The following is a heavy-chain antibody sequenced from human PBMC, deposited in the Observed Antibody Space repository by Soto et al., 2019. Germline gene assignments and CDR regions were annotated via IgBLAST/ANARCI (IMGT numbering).Heavy chain of an antibody. CDR3: ARDRSIFGVAMDV. J-gene: IGHJ6*03. V-gene: IGHV3-30-3*01. CDR2: ITSGGSYK. D-gene: IGHD3-3*01. CDR1: GFTFSSYA. Sequence: GGSLRLSCAASGFTFSSYAMHWVRQAPGKGLEWVAVITSGGSYKYYADPVKGRFTISRDNAKNSLYLQMNSLRAEDTAVYYCARDRSIFGVAMDVWGKGTTVTVSS.